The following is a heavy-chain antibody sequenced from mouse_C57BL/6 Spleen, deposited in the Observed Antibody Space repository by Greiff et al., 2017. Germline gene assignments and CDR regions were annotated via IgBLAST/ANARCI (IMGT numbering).Heavy chain of an antibody. Sequence: EVKLVEPGGGLVKPGGSLKLSCAASGFTFSDYGMHWVRQAPEKGLEWVAYISSGSSTIYYADTVKGRFTISRDNAKNTLFLQMTSLRSEDTAMYYCARQSDGYYFDYWGQGTTLTVSS. D-gene: IGHD1-2*01. CDR2: ISSGSSTI. J-gene: IGHJ2*01. V-gene: IGHV5-17*01. CDR3: ARQSDGYYFDY. CDR1: GFTFSDYG.